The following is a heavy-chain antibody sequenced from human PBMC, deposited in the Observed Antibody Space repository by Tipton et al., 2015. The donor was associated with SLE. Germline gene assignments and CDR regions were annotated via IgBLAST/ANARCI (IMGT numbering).Heavy chain of an antibody. CDR2: IYTSGST. V-gene: IGHV4-61*02. J-gene: IGHJ3*02. CDR3: ARENDSSAPGTFDI. Sequence: TLSLTCTVSGGSISSGSYYWSWIRQPAGKGLEWIGRIYTSGSTNYNPSLKSRVTISLHTSKNQLSLKLSSVTAADTAVYYCARENDSSAPGTFDIWGQGTMVTVSS. CDR1: GGSISSGSYY. D-gene: IGHD3-22*01.